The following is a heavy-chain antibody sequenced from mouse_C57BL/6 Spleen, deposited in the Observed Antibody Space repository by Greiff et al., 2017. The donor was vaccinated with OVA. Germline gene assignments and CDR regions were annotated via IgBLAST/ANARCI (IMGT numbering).Heavy chain of an antibody. CDR2: IRSKSNNYAT. V-gene: IGHV10-1*01. CDR3: VRRDSSGYAWFAY. J-gene: IGHJ3*01. Sequence: DVMLVESGGGLVQPKGSLKLSCAASGFSFNTYAMNWVRQAPGKGLEWVARIRSKSNNYATYYADSVKDRFTISRDDSESMLYLQMNNLKTEDTAMYYCVRRDSSGYAWFAYWGQGTLVTVSA. D-gene: IGHD3-2*02. CDR1: GFSFNTYA.